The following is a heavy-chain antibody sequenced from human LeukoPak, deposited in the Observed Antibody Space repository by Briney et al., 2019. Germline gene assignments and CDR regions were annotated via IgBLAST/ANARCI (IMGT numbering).Heavy chain of an antibody. CDR1: GFAINEAW. J-gene: IGHJ4*02. Sequence: GSLRLSCAVSGFAINEAWMNWVRQAPGKGLEWVGRIKSKTDGETTDYAAPVKGRFTISRDDSKDTLYLQMNSLRTEDTAVYYCNTDPSFFVIPDWGQGTLVTVSP. CDR3: NTDPSFFVIPD. CDR2: IKSKTDGETT. V-gene: IGHV3-15*07. D-gene: IGHD3-16*02.